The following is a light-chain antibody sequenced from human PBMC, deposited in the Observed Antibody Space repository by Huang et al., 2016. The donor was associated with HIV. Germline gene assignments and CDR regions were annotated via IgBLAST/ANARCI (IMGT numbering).Light chain of an antibody. Sequence: DVVMTQSPLSLPVTLGQPASISCRSSQSLVHSDGNTYLNWFQQRPGQSPRRLIYKVSNRDSGVPDRFSGRGSGTDFTLKISRVEAEDVGVYYCMQGTHWLAYTFGQGTKLEIK. CDR3: MQGTHWLAYT. V-gene: IGKV2-30*02. CDR2: KVS. J-gene: IGKJ2*01. CDR1: QSLVHSDGNTY.